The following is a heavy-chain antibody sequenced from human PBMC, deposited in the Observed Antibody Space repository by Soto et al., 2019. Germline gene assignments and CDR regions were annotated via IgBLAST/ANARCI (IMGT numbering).Heavy chain of an antibody. CDR2: ITTDKGKT. J-gene: IGHJ4*02. D-gene: IGHD6-13*01. CDR1: GYTFTSYG. V-gene: IGHV1-18*01. Sequence: GASVKVSCKTSGYTFTSYGISWVRQAPGQGLEWMGWITTDKGKTTYAQKFQGRVTISRDNSKNTLYLQMNSLRVEDTAVYYCARTLASARQVDYWGQGTLVTV. CDR3: ARTLASARQVDY.